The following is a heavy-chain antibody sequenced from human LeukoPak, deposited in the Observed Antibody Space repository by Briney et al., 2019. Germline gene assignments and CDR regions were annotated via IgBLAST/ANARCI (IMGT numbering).Heavy chain of an antibody. CDR3: ARDAKGTYYYGSGSYSPPTY. D-gene: IGHD3-10*01. CDR1: GYTFTGYY. Sequence: ASVKVSCKASGYTFTGYYMHWVRQAPGQGLEWMGWINPNSGGTNYAQKFQGRVAMTRDTSISTAYMELSRLRSDDTAVYYCARDAKGTYYYGSGSYSPPTYWGQGTLVTVSS. CDR2: INPNSGGT. V-gene: IGHV1-2*02. J-gene: IGHJ4*02.